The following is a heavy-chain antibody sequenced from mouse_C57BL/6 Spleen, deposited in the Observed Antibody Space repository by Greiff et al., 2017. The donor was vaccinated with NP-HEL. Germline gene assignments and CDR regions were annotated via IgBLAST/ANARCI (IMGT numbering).Heavy chain of an antibody. D-gene: IGHD1-1*01. V-gene: IGHV1-82*01. J-gene: IGHJ1*03. Sequence: VQLQQSGPELVKPGASVKISCKASGYAFSSSWMIWVKQRPGKGLEWIGRIYPGDGDTNYNGKFKGKATLTADKSSSTAYMQLSSLTSEDSAVYFCARSNYYGSSYWYFDVWGTGTTVTVSS. CDR2: IYPGDGDT. CDR3: ARSNYYGSSYWYFDV. CDR1: GYAFSSSW.